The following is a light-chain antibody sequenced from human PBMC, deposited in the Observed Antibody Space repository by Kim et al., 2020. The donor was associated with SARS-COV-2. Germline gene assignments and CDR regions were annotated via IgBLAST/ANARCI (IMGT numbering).Light chain of an antibody. CDR1: QRISNF. CDR2: AAS. V-gene: IGKV1-39*01. Sequence: DTQMTQSPSSLSASVGDRVTITCRASQRISNFLSWYQQKSGRAPNLLIYAASSLQSGVPSRFSGSGSGTDFTLTISSLQPEDFATDYCQQSHTAPLLTFGGGTKVDIK. CDR3: QQSHTAPLLT. J-gene: IGKJ4*01.